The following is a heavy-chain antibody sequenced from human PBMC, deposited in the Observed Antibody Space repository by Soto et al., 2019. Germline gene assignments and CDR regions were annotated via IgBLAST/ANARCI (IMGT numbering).Heavy chain of an antibody. CDR1: GFTFSSYG. CDR3: ARELYSSSSHYYYGIDV. V-gene: IGHV3-33*01. CDR2: IWYDGSNK. Sequence: GGSLRLSCAASGFTFSSYGMHWVRQAPGKGLEWVAVIWYDGSNKYYADSVKGRFTISRDNSKNTLYLQMNSLRAEDTAVYYCARELYSSSSHYYYGIDVWGQGTTVTVSS. D-gene: IGHD6-6*01. J-gene: IGHJ6*02.